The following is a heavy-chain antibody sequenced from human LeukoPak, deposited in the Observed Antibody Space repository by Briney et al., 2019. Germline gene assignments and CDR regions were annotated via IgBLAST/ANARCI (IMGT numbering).Heavy chain of an antibody. D-gene: IGHD3-10*01. CDR1: GDSVSSNSAA. J-gene: IGHJ6*02. V-gene: IGHV6-1*01. CDR3: ARDGYYYGSGSHPKNYYYYYGMDV. CDR2: TYYRSKWYN. Sequence: SQTLSLTCAISGDSVSSNSAAWNWIRQSPSRGLKWLGRTYYRSKWYNDYAVSVKSRITINPDTSKNQFSLQLNSVTPEDTAVYYCARDGYYYGSGSHPKNYYYYYGMDVWGQGTTVTVSS.